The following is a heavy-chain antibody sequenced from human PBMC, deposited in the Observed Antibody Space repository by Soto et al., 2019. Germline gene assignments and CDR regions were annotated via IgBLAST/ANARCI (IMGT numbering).Heavy chain of an antibody. D-gene: IGHD4-17*01. CDR2: IYYSGST. Sequence: SETLSLTYTVSGGSISSGGYYWSWIRQHPGKGLEWIGYIYYSGSTYYNPSLKSRVAISVDTSKNQFSLKLSSVTAADTAVYYCARDGEYGDYFDYWGQGTLVTVSS. J-gene: IGHJ4*02. V-gene: IGHV4-31*03. CDR1: GGSISSGGYY. CDR3: ARDGEYGDYFDY.